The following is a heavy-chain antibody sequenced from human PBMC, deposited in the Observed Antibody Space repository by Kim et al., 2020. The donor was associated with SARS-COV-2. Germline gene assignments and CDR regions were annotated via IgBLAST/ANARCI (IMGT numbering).Heavy chain of an antibody. Sequence: GTPNYNPSLKSRVTISVDKSKNQCSLNLSSVTAADTAVYYCSLGTPSIFDMWGQGTMVTVSS. V-gene: IGHV4-4*02. CDR3: SLGTPSIFDM. J-gene: IGHJ3*02. D-gene: IGHD1-1*01. CDR2: GTP.